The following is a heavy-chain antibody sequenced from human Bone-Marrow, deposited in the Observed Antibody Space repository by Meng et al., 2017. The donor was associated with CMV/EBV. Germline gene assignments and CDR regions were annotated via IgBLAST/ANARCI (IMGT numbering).Heavy chain of an antibody. J-gene: IGHJ1*01. Sequence: GGSLRLSCAASGFTFSNYPMHWVRQAPGKGLEWVTVISDDGSIIDYADSVKGRFTISRDNAKNSLYLQMNSLRAEDTAVYYCARADRYCSSTSCYFRHWGQGTLVTGSS. CDR3: ARADRYCSSTSCYFRH. D-gene: IGHD2-2*01. V-gene: IGHV3-30-3*01. CDR1: GFTFSNYP. CDR2: ISDDGSII.